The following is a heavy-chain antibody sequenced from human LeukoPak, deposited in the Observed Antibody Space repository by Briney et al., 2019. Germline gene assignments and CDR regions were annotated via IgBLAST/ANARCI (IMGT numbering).Heavy chain of an antibody. D-gene: IGHD3-9*01. J-gene: IGHJ5*02. Sequence: SETLSLTCTVSGYSISSGHYWGWIRQPPGKGLEWIGSIYHSGSTYYNPSLKSRVTISIHTSKNQFSLKLSSVTAADTAVYYCARGARYYNWFDPWGQGTLVTVSS. V-gene: IGHV4-38-2*02. CDR3: ARGARYYNWFDP. CDR2: IYHSGST. CDR1: GYSISSGHY.